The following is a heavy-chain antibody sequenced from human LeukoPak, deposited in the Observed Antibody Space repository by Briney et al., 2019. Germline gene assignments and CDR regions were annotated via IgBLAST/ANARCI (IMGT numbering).Heavy chain of an antibody. Sequence: GASVKVSCKASGYTFTTYGISWVRQAPGQGLEWMGWASGNNGNTNYAQKLQGRVTMTTDTSTNTAYIELRSLRSDDTAVYYCAIDFYHSGTNWYDVFDVWGQGTMVTVSS. J-gene: IGHJ3*01. CDR2: ASGNNGNT. CDR3: AIDFYHSGTNWYDVFDV. D-gene: IGHD1-1*01. CDR1: GYTFTTYG. V-gene: IGHV1-18*01.